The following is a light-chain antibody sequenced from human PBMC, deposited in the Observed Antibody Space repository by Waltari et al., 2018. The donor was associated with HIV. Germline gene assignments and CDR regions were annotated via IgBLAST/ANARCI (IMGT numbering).Light chain of an antibody. CDR1: QTVCSY. CDR3: HQSYSYPRT. J-gene: IGKJ1*01. Sequence: DIDMTQSPSSLSASVGDRVTITCRASQTVCSYLTWYQQKPGKAPKVLIYAATRLEMWVPSRFSGSGSGTDFTLTIDSLQPEDFATYFCHQSYSYPRTFGQGTKVEIK. CDR2: AAT. V-gene: IGKV1-39*01.